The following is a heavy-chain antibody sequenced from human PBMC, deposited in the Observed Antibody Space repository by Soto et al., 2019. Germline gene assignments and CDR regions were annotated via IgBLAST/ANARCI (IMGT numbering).Heavy chain of an antibody. CDR1: GYTFTSYG. Sequence: QVQLVQSGAEVKKPGASVKVSCKASGYTFTSYGISWVRQAPGQGLEWMGWISAYNGNTNYAQKLQGRVTMTPDTSTSAAYMELRSMRADYTAVYYCARQGDNDFWCGYPQPYYYYGMDVWGQGTTVTVAS. CDR3: ARQGDNDFWCGYPQPYYYYGMDV. J-gene: IGHJ6*02. CDR2: ISAYNGNT. D-gene: IGHD3-3*01. V-gene: IGHV1-18*04.